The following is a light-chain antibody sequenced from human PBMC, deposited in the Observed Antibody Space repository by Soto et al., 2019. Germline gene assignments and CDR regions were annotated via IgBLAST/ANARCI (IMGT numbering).Light chain of an antibody. CDR3: HHFANLLLT. V-gene: IGKV1-33*01. J-gene: IGKJ4*02. CDR1: QDISNY. CDR2: DAS. Sequence: IQVTQSPSSLSASVGDSVTITCQASQDISNYLNWYQQKPGKAPKLLIYDASILETGVPSRFRGSGSGTDFTFTISSLQPEDIATYYCHHFANLLLTFGGGTKVEIK.